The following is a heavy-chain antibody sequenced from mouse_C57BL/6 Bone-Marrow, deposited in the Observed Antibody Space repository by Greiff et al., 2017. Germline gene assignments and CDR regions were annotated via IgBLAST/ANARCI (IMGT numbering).Heavy chain of an antibody. D-gene: IGHD2-2*01. CDR1: GYAFSSSW. CDR2: IYPGDGDT. J-gene: IGHJ2*01. V-gene: IGHV1-82*01. CDR3: ARIYYGYDGVY. Sequence: VKLQESGPELVKPGASVKISCKASGYAFSSSWLNWVKQRPGKGLEWIGRIYPGDGDTNYNGKLKGKATLTAGKSSSTAYRQLSSLSSEDSAVYFCARIYYGYDGVYWGQGTTLTVSS.